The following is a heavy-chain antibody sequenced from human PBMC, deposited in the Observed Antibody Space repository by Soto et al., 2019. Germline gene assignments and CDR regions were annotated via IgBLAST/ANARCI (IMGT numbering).Heavy chain of an antibody. J-gene: IGHJ4*02. CDR1: GYTFTSYY. V-gene: IGHV1-46*01. CDR3: ARQGYSGYDLDY. D-gene: IGHD5-12*01. CDR2: INPSGGST. Sequence: GASVKVSCKASGYTFTSYYMHWVRQAPGQGLEWMGIINPSGGSTSYAQKSQGRVTMTGDTSTCTVYMELSSLRSEDTAVYYCARQGYSGYDLDYWGQGTLVTVSP.